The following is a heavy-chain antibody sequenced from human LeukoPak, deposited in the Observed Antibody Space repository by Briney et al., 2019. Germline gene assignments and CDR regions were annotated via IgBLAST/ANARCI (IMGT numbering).Heavy chain of an antibody. Sequence: GGSLRLSCGASGFTFSSYAMSWVRQVPGKGLEWVSYISSSSSTIYYADSVKGRFTVSRDNAKNSLYLQMNSLRAEDTAVYYCAKDQDYYDSGGEHLDAFDIWGQGTMVTVSS. J-gene: IGHJ3*02. CDR2: ISSSSSTI. D-gene: IGHD3-22*01. CDR3: AKDQDYYDSGGEHLDAFDI. CDR1: GFTFSSYA. V-gene: IGHV3-48*04.